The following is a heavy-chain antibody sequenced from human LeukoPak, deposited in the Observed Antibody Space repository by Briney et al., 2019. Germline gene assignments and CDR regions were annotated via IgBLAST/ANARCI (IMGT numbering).Heavy chain of an antibody. CDR1: GFTFSSYG. CDR3: AKDRTATITYYYGSGSEYLDY. CDR2: IRYDGSNK. J-gene: IGHJ4*02. V-gene: IGHV3-30*02. Sequence: GGSLRLSCAASGFTFSSYGMHWVRQAPGKGLEWVAFIRYDGSNKCYADSVKGRFTISRDNSKNTLYLQMNSLRAEDTAVYYCAKDRTATITYYYGSGSEYLDYWGQGTLVTVSS. D-gene: IGHD3-10*01.